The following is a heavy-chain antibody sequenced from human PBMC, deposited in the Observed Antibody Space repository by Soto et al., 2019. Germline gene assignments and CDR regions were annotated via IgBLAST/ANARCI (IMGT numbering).Heavy chain of an antibody. J-gene: IGHJ3*02. CDR2: IYYSGST. CDR3: ARVGSRNAFDI. D-gene: IGHD3-10*01. CDR1: GGSISSGDYY. V-gene: IGHV4-30-4*01. Sequence: NPSETLSLTCTVSGGSISSGDYYWSWIRQPPGKGLESIGYIYYSGSTYYNPSPKSRLTISIDTSKNQFSLKLNSVTAADTAVYYCARVGSRNAFDIWGQGTMVTVSS.